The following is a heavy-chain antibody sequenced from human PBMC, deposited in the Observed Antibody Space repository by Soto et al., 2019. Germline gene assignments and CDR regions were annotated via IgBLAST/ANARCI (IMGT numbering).Heavy chain of an antibody. Sequence: GGSLRLSCAGSGFTFINHAMTWVRQAPGKGLEWVSSISNRGSDTYYVDSVKGRFTISRDNSKNTPYLQMNSLRAEDTAVYYCAKDTYSSSWYFWGQGTLVTVSS. CDR2: ISNRGSDT. V-gene: IGHV3-23*01. CDR3: AKDTYSSSWYF. D-gene: IGHD6-13*01. J-gene: IGHJ4*02. CDR1: GFTFINHA.